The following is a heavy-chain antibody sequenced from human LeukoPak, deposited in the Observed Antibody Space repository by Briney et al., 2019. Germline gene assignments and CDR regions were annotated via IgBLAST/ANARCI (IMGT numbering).Heavy chain of an antibody. Sequence: SETLSLTCTVSGGSISSYYWSWIRQPPGKGLEWIGYIYYSGSTNYNPSLKSRVTISVDTSKNQFSLKLSSVTAADTAVYYCVWSDYVTQEYFQHWGQGTLVTVSS. CDR2: IYYSGST. D-gene: IGHD3-3*01. CDR1: GGSISSYY. V-gene: IGHV4-59*01. CDR3: VWSDYVTQEYFQH. J-gene: IGHJ1*01.